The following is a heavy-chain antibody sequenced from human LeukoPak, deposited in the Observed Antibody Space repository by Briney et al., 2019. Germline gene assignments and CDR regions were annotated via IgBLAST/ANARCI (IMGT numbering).Heavy chain of an antibody. CDR1: GGSISSDY. V-gene: IGHV4-4*07. CDR3: ARDRITIFGVVTLDY. D-gene: IGHD3-3*01. CDR2: IYTNEST. Sequence: SETLSLTCTVSGGSISSDYWSWIRQPAGKGLEWIGRIYTNESTNYNPSLKSRVTMSVDTSKNQLSLKMISVTDADTAVYYCARDRITIFGVVTLDYWGQGTLVTVSS. J-gene: IGHJ4*02.